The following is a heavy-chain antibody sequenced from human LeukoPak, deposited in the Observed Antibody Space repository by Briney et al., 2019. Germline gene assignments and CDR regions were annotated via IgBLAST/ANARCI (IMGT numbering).Heavy chain of an antibody. CDR1: GGSINRDY. CDR2: IYYSGST. CDR3: ARAPPHGSSGWYPQVYYFDY. V-gene: IGHV4-59*01. J-gene: IGHJ4*02. D-gene: IGHD6-19*01. Sequence: PSETLSLTCTVSGGSINRDYWSWIRQPPGNGLEWIWDIYYSGSTNYNPSPKSRVTISVDMSKKQFSLKLSSVTAADRDVYYCARAPPHGSSGWYPQVYYFDYWGEGTLVTVSS.